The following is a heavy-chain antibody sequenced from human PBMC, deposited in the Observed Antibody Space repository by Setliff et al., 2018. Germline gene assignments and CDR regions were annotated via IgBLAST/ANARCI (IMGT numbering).Heavy chain of an antibody. CDR1: GLTFADAW. D-gene: IGHD3-10*01. Sequence: SGGSLRLSCTASGLTFADAWMNWVRQAPGKGLEWVARVRSNSVGGTTEYGAPVKGRFTISRDDSKDTVYLQMNDLKTEDTGVYYCTGRTYGHQLGDYWGQGTRVTVSS. J-gene: IGHJ4*02. V-gene: IGHV3-15*01. CDR2: VRSNSVGGTT. CDR3: TGRTYGHQLGDY.